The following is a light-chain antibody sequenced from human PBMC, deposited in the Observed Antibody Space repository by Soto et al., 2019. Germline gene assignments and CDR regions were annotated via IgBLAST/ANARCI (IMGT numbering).Light chain of an antibody. J-gene: IGKJ1*01. V-gene: IGKV3-20*01. CDR2: GAS. Sequence: EIVLTQSPGTLSLSPGEGATLSCRASQTISSLLAWYQQKRGQAPRLLIHGASNRATGIPDRFSGSGSGTDFTLTITRLEPEDFAVYYCQQYGGSPRTFGQGTKADI. CDR1: QTISSL. CDR3: QQYGGSPRT.